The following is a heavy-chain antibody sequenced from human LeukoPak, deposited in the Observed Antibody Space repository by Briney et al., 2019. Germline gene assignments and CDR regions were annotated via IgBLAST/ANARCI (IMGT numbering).Heavy chain of an antibody. Sequence: SETLSLTCNFSGGSFSSRTYYWGWIRQPPGQGLEWIVTIYHSGTTYSNPSLKSRVTLSLDTSERQFSLTLSSVTAADTALYFCARVRSYDSSGSYYNGGGDFDYWGQGALVTVSS. CDR1: GGSFSSRTYY. J-gene: IGHJ4*02. CDR2: IYHSGTT. CDR3: ARVRSYDSSGSYYNGGGDFDY. D-gene: IGHD3-22*01. V-gene: IGHV4-39*07.